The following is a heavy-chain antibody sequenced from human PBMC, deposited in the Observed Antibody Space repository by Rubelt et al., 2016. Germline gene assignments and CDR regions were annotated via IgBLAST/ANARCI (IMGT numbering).Heavy chain of an antibody. V-gene: IGHV4-59*08. D-gene: IGHD5-24*01. CDR3: ARGGAYGYNGPDAFDI. J-gene: IGHJ3*02. Sequence: QVQLQESGPGLVKPSETLSLTCTVSGGSISSYYWSWIRQPPGKGLEWIGYIYYSGSTNCNPSLKSLVTISVDTSKNQFSLKLSSVTAADTAVYYCARGGAYGYNGPDAFDIWGQGTMVTVSS. CDR2: IYYSGST. CDR1: GGSISSYY.